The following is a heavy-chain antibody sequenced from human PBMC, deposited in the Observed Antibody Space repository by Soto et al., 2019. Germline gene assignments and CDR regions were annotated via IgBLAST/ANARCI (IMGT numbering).Heavy chain of an antibody. D-gene: IGHD6-13*01. V-gene: IGHV3-9*01. CDR1: GFTFDDYA. Sequence: EVQLVESGGGLVQPGRSLRLSCAASGFTFDDYAMHWVRQAPGKGLEWVSGISWNSGSIGYADSVKGRFTISRDKAKNSLYLQMNSLRAEDTALYYCASEPGIAAAGYWGQGTLVTVSS. J-gene: IGHJ4*02. CDR3: ASEPGIAAAGY. CDR2: ISWNSGSI.